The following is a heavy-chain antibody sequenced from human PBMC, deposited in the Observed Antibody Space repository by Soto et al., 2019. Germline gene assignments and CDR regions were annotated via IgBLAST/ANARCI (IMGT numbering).Heavy chain of an antibody. CDR2: ISGSGGST. CDR1: GFTFSSYA. V-gene: IGHV3-23*01. D-gene: IGHD2-2*01. CDR3: AKLRAPYQLLALDY. J-gene: IGHJ4*02. Sequence: GGSLRLSCAASGFTFSSYAMSWVRQAPGKGLEWVSAISGSGGSTYYADSVKGRFTISRDNSKNTLYLQMNSLRAEDTAVYYCAKLRAPYQLLALDYWGQGTLVTVSS.